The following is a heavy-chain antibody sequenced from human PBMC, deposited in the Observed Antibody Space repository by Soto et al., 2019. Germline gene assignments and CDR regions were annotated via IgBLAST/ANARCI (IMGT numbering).Heavy chain of an antibody. Sequence: QVQLVESGGGVVQPGRSLRLSCAASGSTFRSFGMHWVRQAPGKGLEWVAAISYDGSNKNYVDSVKGRFTISRDNSDNTLYLQMNSLRAEYTAVYYCAKDTYYHDSTGYYVFDYWGQGTMVSVSS. D-gene: IGHD3-22*01. CDR2: ISYDGSNK. CDR1: GSTFRSFG. J-gene: IGHJ4*02. CDR3: AKDTYYHDSTGYYVFDY. V-gene: IGHV3-30*18.